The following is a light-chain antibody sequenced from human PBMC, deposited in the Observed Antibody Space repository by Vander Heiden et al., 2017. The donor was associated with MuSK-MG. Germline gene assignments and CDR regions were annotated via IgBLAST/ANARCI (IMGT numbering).Light chain of an antibody. CDR1: SGIFASNY. V-gene: IGLV6-57*01. J-gene: IGLJ2*01. CDR3: QSYEGTNVI. CDR2: EDN. Sequence: NFVLTQPHSVSESPGKTVTISCNRSSGIFASNYVQWYQQRPGSSPTTVIYEDNQRPSGVPDRFSGSIDSSSKSASLTISGLETEDEADYYCQSYEGTNVIFGGGTKLTVL.